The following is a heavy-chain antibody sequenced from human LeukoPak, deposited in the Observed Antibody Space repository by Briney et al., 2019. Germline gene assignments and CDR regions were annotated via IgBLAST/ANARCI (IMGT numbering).Heavy chain of an antibody. J-gene: IGHJ6*03. D-gene: IGHD3-22*01. CDR3: ARDRYYYDSSGYYPYYYYYMDV. Sequence: SETLSLTCTVSGGSISSNYWSWIRQPPGKGLEWIGYIYYSGSTNYNPSLKSRVTISVDTSKNQFSLTLTSVTAADTAVYYCARDRYYYDSSGYYPYYYYYMDVWGKGTTVTISS. CDR1: GGSISSNY. V-gene: IGHV4-59*01. CDR2: IYYSGST.